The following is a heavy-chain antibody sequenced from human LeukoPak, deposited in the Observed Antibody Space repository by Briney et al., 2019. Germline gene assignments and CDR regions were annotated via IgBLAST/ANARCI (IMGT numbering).Heavy chain of an antibody. V-gene: IGHV4-34*01. CDR1: GGSFSCYY. J-gene: IGHJ4*02. CDR2: INHSGST. Sequence: SETLSLTCAVYGGSFSCYYWNWIRQPPGKGLEWIGEINHSGSTNYNPSLKSRVTISVDTSKNQFSLKLTSVTAADTAVYSCARGPGWTIAARPLDYWGQGALVTVSS. CDR3: ARGPGWTIAARPLDY. D-gene: IGHD6-6*01.